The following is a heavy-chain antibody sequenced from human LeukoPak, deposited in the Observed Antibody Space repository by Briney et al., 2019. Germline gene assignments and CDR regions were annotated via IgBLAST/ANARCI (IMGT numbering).Heavy chain of an antibody. Sequence: GASVKVSCKVSGYTLTELSMHWVRQAPGEGLEWMGGFDPEDGETIYAQKFQGRVTMTEDTSTDTAYMELSSLRSEDTAVYYCATDQIGGYGGWEMGWGQGTLVTVSS. CDR3: ATDQIGGYGGWEMG. J-gene: IGHJ4*02. CDR1: GYTLTELS. CDR2: FDPEDGET. V-gene: IGHV1-24*01. D-gene: IGHD5-24*01.